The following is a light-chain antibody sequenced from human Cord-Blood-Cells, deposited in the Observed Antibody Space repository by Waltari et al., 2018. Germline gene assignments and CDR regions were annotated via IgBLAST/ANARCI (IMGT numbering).Light chain of an antibody. J-gene: IGKJ1*01. Sequence: EIVLTQSPGTLSLSPGERATLSCRASQSVSSSYLAWYQQKQGQAPRLLIYGASSRATGIPDRFSGSGSGTDFTLTISRLEPEDFAVYYCQQYGSSPGTFGQGTKVEIK. CDR2: GAS. CDR3: QQYGSSPGT. V-gene: IGKV3-20*01. CDR1: QSVSSSY.